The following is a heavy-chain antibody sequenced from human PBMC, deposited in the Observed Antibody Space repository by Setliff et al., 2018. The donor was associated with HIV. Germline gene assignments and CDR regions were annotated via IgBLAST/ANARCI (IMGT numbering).Heavy chain of an antibody. CDR1: GYTFSNYC. CDR2: IYPGNSDT. V-gene: IGHV5-51*01. J-gene: IGHJ6*02. D-gene: IGHD6-19*01. CDR3: AKHLSPGSGWYSKARGMDV. Sequence: PGESLKISCKDSGYTFSNYCIAWVRPMPGKGLEWMGIIYPGNSDTTYSPSFQGQVTISADKSISTAYLQWSSLKASDTAMYYCAKHLSPGSGWYSKARGMDVWGQGATVTVSS.